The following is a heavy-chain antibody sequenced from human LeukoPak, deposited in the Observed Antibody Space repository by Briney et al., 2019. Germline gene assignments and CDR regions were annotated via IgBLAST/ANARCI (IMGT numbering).Heavy chain of an antibody. Sequence: ASVKVSCKASGYTFTSYYMHWVRQAPGQGLEWMGIINPSGGSTSYAQKFQGRVTMTRDTSTSTVYMELSSLRSEDTAVYYCARVSRSRDVLRYFDWSPRYFDYWGQGTLVTVSS. D-gene: IGHD3-9*01. V-gene: IGHV1-46*01. J-gene: IGHJ4*02. CDR3: ARVSRSRDVLRYFDWSPRYFDY. CDR2: INPSGGST. CDR1: GYTFTSYY.